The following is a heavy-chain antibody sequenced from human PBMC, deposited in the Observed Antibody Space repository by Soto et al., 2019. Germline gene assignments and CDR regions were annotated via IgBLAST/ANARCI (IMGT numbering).Heavy chain of an antibody. D-gene: IGHD2-15*01. CDR1: GGSISSNSYS. CDR3: ARHPGYCSGGSCNGQYTLDV. CDR2: LYSSRDT. J-gene: IGHJ6*02. Sequence: SETLCLTCSVSGGSISSNSYSWGWIRQPPGKGLEWIGTLYSSRDTYYDPSLKSRVTISADTSQNQYSLDLTSVTATDTAVYFCARHPGYCSGGSCNGQYTLDVWGQGTTVTVS. V-gene: IGHV4-39*01.